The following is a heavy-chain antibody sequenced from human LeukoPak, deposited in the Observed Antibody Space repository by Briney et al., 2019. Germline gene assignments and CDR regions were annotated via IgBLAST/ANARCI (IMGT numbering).Heavy chain of an antibody. V-gene: IGHV4-39*07. CDR2: IYYSGST. CDR3: ARAPSGCGGICPFDW. Sequence: SETLSLTCTVSGGSISSSSYYWGWIRQPPGKGLEWIGSIYYSGSTYYNPSLKSRVTISVDTSKNQFSLKLSSVTAVDTAVYYCARAPSGCGGICPFDWWGQGNLVTVSS. D-gene: IGHD2-15*01. CDR1: GGSISSSSYY. J-gene: IGHJ4*02.